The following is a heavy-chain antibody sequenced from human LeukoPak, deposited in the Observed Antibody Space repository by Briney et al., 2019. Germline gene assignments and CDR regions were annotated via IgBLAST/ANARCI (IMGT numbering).Heavy chain of an antibody. CDR1: RFTFSNYD. CDR3: ARIRGDYYDSSGYYYYYYGMDV. CDR2: ISSSRNNI. D-gene: IGHD3-22*01. J-gene: IGHJ6*02. V-gene: IGHV3-21*01. Sequence: GGSLSRSCAAYRFTFSNYDMNRVRQAPGKGREWVSSISSSRNNIYNTDSVKGRFTISRENAKNSLYLQMNSLRAEDTAVYYCARIRGDYYDSSGYYYYYYGMDVWGQGTTVTVSS.